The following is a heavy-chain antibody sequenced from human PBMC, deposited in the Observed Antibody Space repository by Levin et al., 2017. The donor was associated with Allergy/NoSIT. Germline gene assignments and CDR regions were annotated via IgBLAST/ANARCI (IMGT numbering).Heavy chain of an antibody. D-gene: IGHD3-3*01. J-gene: IGHJ4*02. CDR2: IRSKAYGGTT. CDR3: TRDDFRPGDYFDY. V-gene: IGHV3-49*03. CDR1: GFTFGDYA. Sequence: GGSLRLSCTASGFTFGDYAMSWFRQAPGKGLEWVGFIRSKAYGGTTEHAASVKGRFTISRDDSTSIAYLQMNSLKTEDTAVYYCTRDDFRPGDYFDYWGQGTLVTVSS.